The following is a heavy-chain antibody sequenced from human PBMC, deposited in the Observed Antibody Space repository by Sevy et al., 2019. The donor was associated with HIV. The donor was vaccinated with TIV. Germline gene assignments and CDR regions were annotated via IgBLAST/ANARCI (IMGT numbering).Heavy chain of an antibody. CDR3: ARNRMHSSSWYGLYYMDV. D-gene: IGHD6-13*01. J-gene: IGHJ6*03. CDR1: GYSISSGYY. CDR2: IYHSGST. Sequence: SETLSLTCAVSGYSISSGYYWGWIRQPPGKGLEWIESIYHSGSTYYNPSLKSRVTISVDTSKNQFSLKLSSVTAADTAVYYCARNRMHSSSWYGLYYMDVWGKGTTVTVSS. V-gene: IGHV4-38-2*01.